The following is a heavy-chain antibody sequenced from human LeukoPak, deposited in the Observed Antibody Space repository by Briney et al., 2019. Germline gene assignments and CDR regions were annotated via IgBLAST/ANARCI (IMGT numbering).Heavy chain of an antibody. V-gene: IGHV3-43D*03. CDR3: AKGPGAAVGKRYIQH. J-gene: IGHJ1*01. Sequence: GGSLRLSCAASGFTFSNFAMSWVCQAPGKGLEWVSLISWDSGNTYYADSVKGRFTISRDNSKNSLSLQMNSLRAEDTALYYCAKGPGAAVGKRYIQHWGQGTLVTVSS. CDR1: GFTFSNFA. CDR2: ISWDSGNT. D-gene: IGHD6-13*01.